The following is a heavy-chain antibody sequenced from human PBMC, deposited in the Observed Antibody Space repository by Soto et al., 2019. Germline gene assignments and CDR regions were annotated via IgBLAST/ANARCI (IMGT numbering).Heavy chain of an antibody. CDR1: SASLSSSTYY. V-gene: IGHV4-39*01. Sequence: QLQLQESGPGLVKPSETLSLTCSVSSASLSSSTYYWSWIRQPPGRGPEWIGSIYYSGNTYYKPSLNSRVRISIDTSRNQFSLKLTSVTAADTGVYYCASSSPFHYWGPGILVTVSS. J-gene: IGHJ4*02. D-gene: IGHD6-6*01. CDR2: IYYSGNT. CDR3: ASSSPFHY.